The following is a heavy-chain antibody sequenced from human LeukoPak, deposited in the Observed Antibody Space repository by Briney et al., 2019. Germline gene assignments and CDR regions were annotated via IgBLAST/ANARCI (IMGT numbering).Heavy chain of an antibody. V-gene: IGHV1-18*04. CDR2: ISAYNGNT. J-gene: IGHJ4*02. Sequence: ASVKVSCKASGYTFTGYYMHWVRQAPGQGLEWMGWISAYNGNTNYAQKLQGRVTMTTDTSTTTAYMELRSLRSDDTAVFYCARDQLSTVTSFDYWGQGTLVTVSS. CDR3: ARDQLSTVTSFDY. D-gene: IGHD4-11*01. CDR1: GYTFTGYY.